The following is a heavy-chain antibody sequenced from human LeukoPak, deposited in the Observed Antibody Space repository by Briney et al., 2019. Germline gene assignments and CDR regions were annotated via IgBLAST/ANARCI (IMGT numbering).Heavy chain of an antibody. CDR3: ARDGFVTTVVYGMDV. Sequence: ASVKVSCKASGYTFTSYYMHWVRQAPGQGLEWMGTINPSGGSTSYAQKFQGRVTMTRDTSTSTVYMELSSLRSEDTAVYYCARDGFVTTVVYGMDVWGQGTTVTVSS. CDR2: INPSGGST. V-gene: IGHV1-46*01. CDR1: GYTFTSYY. J-gene: IGHJ6*02. D-gene: IGHD4-17*01.